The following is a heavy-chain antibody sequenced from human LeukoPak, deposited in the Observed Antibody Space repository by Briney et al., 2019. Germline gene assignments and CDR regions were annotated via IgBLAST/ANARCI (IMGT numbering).Heavy chain of an antibody. CDR3: ARDRSPEHYYDSSHWDYYYGMDV. Sequence: SETLSLACTVSGGSINNYYWSWIRQPPGKGLEWIGYIYYSGSTNYNPSLKSRVTISVDTSKNQFSLKLSSVTAADTAVYYCARDRSPEHYYDSSHWDYYYGMDVWGQGTTVTVSS. CDR2: IYYSGST. D-gene: IGHD3-22*01. J-gene: IGHJ6*02. V-gene: IGHV4-59*01. CDR1: GGSINNYY.